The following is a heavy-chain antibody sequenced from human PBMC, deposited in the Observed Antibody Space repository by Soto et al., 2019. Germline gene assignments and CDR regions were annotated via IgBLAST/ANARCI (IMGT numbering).Heavy chain of an antibody. V-gene: IGHV4-34*01. CDR2: IHHSGST. CDR1: GGSFSGYY. Sequence: QVQLQQWGAGLLKPSETLSLTCAVYGGSFSGYYWSWIRQPPGKGLEWIGEIHHSGSTNYNPSLKSRVTISVDTSKNQFSLKLSSVTAADTAVYYCASLGSSWAFNWFDPWGQGTLVTVSS. CDR3: ASLGSSWAFNWFDP. D-gene: IGHD6-13*01. J-gene: IGHJ5*02.